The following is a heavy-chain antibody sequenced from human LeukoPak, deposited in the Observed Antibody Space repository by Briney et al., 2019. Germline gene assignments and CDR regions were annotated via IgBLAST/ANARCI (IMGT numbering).Heavy chain of an antibody. CDR1: GFTFSSYS. J-gene: IGHJ6*03. CDR2: ISSSSSYI. D-gene: IGHD2-21*01. V-gene: IGHV3-21*01. Sequence: GGSLRLSCAASGFTFSSYSMNWVRQAPGKGLEWVSSISSSSSYINYADSVKGRFTISRDNAKNSLYLQMNSLRAEDTAVYYCARIAVSEGEVIYYYYYMDVWGKGTTVTVSS. CDR3: ARIAVSEGEVIYYYYYMDV.